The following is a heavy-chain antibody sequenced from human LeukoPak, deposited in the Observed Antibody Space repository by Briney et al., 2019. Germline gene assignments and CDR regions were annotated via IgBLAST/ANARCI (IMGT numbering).Heavy chain of an antibody. V-gene: IGHV3-30*04. J-gene: IGHJ5*02. CDR1: GFTFSSYA. CDR3: ARDLIVVVITNWFDP. D-gene: IGHD3-22*01. Sequence: GGSLRLSCAASGFTFSSYAMHWVRQAPGKGLEWVAVISYDGSNKYYADSVKGRFTISRDNSKNTLYLQMNSLRAEDTAVYYCARDLIVVVITNWFDPWGQGTLVTVSS. CDR2: ISYDGSNK.